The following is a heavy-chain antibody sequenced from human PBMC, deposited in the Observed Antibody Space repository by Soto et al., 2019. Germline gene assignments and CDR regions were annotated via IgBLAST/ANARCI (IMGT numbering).Heavy chain of an antibody. J-gene: IGHJ4*02. CDR2: FDPEDGET. V-gene: IGHV1-24*01. D-gene: IGHD3-22*01. CDR1: GYTLTELS. Sequence: ASVKVSCKVSGYTLTELSMHWVRQAPGKGLEWMGGFDPEDGETIYAQKFQGRVTMTEDTSTDTAYMGLSSLRSEDTAVYYCATGVITMIVVVSAPFDYWGQGTLVTVSS. CDR3: ATGVITMIVVVSAPFDY.